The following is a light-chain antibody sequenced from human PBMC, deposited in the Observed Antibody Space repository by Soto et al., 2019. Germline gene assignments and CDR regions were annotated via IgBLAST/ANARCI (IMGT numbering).Light chain of an antibody. J-gene: IGKJ4*01. Sequence: EIVMTQSPATLSVSPGERATLSCRASQSVSSNLAWYQQKPGQAPRLLIYGASTRATGIPARFSGSGSGPEFTLTISSLQSEDFAVYYCQQYNNWRVTFGGGTKVEIK. V-gene: IGKV3-15*01. CDR1: QSVSSN. CDR2: GAS. CDR3: QQYNNWRVT.